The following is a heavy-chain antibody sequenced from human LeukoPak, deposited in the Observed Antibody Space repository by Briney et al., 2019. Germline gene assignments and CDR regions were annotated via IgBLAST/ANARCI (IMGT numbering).Heavy chain of an antibody. CDR3: ARDRSVVPAAIRGL. CDR2: INPNSGGT. V-gene: IGHV1-2*02. J-gene: IGHJ4*02. Sequence: ASVKVSCKASGYTFTGYYMHWVRQAPGQGLEWMGWINPNSGGTNYAQKFQGRVTMTRDTSISTAYMELSRLRSDDTAVYYCARDRSVVPAAIRGLWGQGTLATVSS. CDR1: GYTFTGYY. D-gene: IGHD2-2*02.